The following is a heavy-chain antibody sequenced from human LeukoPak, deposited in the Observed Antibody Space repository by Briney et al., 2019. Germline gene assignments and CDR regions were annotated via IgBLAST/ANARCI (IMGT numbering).Heavy chain of an antibody. CDR2: IYTSGST. J-gene: IGHJ4*02. V-gene: IGHV4-4*07. CDR1: GGSISSYY. D-gene: IGHD3-22*01. CDR3: ARDSYSSGYSTINY. Sequence: SETLSLTCTVSGGSISSYYWSWIQQPAGKGLEWIGRIYTSGSTNYNPSLKSRVTMSVDTSKNQFSLKLSSVTAADTAVYYCARDSYSSGYSTINYWGQGTLVTVSS.